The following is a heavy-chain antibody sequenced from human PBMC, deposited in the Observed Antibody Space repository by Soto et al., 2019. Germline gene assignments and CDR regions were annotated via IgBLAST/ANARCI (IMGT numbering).Heavy chain of an antibody. Sequence: SETLSGTCSVFGGSRRTFDWSWIRQHPGKGLEWIGNIYYSGSTNYNPSHKSQVTMSVDMSRNQVSLKLSSVTAADTAVYYCTRVGGYYGDYPNLDYWGQGALVTVSS. CDR1: GGSRRTFD. CDR2: IYYSGST. J-gene: IGHJ4*02. V-gene: IGHV4-59*01. CDR3: TRVGGYYGDYPNLDY. D-gene: IGHD4-17*01.